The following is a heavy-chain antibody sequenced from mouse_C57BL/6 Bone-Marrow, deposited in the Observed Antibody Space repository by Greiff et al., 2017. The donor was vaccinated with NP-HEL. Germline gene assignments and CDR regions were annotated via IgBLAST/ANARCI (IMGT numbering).Heavy chain of an antibody. J-gene: IGHJ2*01. CDR3: ARDYYGSSSGGY. D-gene: IGHD1-1*01. CDR2: IPPNSGST. CDR1: GYTFTSYW. V-gene: IGHV1-64*01. Sequence: QVQLKQPGAELVKPGASVKLSCKASGYTFTSYWMHWVKQRPGQGLEWIGMIPPNSGSTNYNEKLKSKAILTVDKSSSTAYMQLSSLTSENSAVYYCARDYYGSSSGGYWGQGTTLTVSS.